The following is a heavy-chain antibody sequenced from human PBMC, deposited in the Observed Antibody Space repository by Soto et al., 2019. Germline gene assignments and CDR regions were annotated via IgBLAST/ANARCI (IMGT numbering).Heavy chain of an antibody. V-gene: IGHV5-51*01. CDR2: IYPGDSDT. J-gene: IGHJ6*02. CDR3: ARRDGDFHYYYGMDV. Sequence: GASLNLSCKGSGYSLTRYWIGWVRQMPGKGLEWMGIIYPGDSDTRYSPSFQGQVTISADKSISTAYLQWSSLKASDTAMYYCARRDGDFHYYYGMDVWGQGTTVTVSS. D-gene: IGHD2-21*02. CDR1: GYSLTRYW.